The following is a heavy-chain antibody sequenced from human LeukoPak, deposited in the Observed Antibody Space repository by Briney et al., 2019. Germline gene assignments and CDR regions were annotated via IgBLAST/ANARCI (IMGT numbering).Heavy chain of an antibody. CDR2: IRSKAYGGTA. CDR3: SRMLYCSGGSCSSDY. V-gene: IGHV3-49*04. CDR1: GFTFGDYV. J-gene: IGHJ4*02. Sequence: PGGSLRLSCTASGFTFGDYVMTWVRQAPGKGLEWVGFIRSKAYGGTAEYAASVKGRFTLSRDDSKSIAYLQMNRLETEDTAVYFCSRMLYCSGGSCSSDYGGQGTLVTVSS. D-gene: IGHD2-15*01.